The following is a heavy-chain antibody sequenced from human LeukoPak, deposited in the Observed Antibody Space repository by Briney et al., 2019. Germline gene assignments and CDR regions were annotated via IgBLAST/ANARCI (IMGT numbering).Heavy chain of an antibody. D-gene: IGHD6-13*01. CDR3: ARDNQQQLFDY. CDR2: IYYSGST. Sequence: PSETLSLTCAVSGGSISSGGYSWSWIRQPPGKGLEWIGYIYYSGSTYYNPSLKSRVTISVDTSKNQFSLKLSSVTAADTAVYYCARDNQQQLFDYWGQGTLVTVSS. J-gene: IGHJ4*02. CDR1: GGSISSGGYS. V-gene: IGHV4-30-4*07.